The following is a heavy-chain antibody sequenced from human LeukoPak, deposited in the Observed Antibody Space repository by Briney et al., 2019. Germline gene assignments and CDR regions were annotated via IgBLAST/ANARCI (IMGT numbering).Heavy chain of an antibody. CDR3: IGSGGWPGY. Sequence: GGSLRLSCAASGFSFSSYWMHWVRQDPGKGLVWVSRIASDGSTVYADSVKGRFTISRDNAKDTVYLQMNSLRVEDTAVYYCIGSGGWPGYWGQGTLVTVSS. V-gene: IGHV3-74*01. J-gene: IGHJ4*02. D-gene: IGHD1-26*01. CDR1: GFSFSSYW. CDR2: IASDGST.